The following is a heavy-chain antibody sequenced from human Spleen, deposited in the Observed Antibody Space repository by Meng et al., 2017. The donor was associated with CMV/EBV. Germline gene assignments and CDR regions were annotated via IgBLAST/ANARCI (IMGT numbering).Heavy chain of an antibody. V-gene: IGHV3-9*01. J-gene: IGHJ3*02. CDR2: ISWNSVRI. CDR1: GFTFDDYA. Sequence: SLKISCAASGFTFDDYAMHWVRQAPGKGLEWVSGISWNSVRIGYADSVKGRFTISRDNAKNSLYLQMNSLRAEDTAVYYCARALVYVDAFDIWGQGTMVTVSS. D-gene: IGHD5/OR15-5a*01. CDR3: ARALVYVDAFDI.